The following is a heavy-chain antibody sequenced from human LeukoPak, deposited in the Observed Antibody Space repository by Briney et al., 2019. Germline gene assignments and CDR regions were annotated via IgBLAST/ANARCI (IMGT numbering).Heavy chain of an antibody. CDR1: GGSISSSSYY. D-gene: IGHD2-15*01. CDR2: IYYSGST. V-gene: IGHV4-39*01. CDR3: ARQGYCSGGSCYNSLGAFDI. J-gene: IGHJ3*02. Sequence: SETLSLTCTVSGGSISSSSYYWGWIRQPPGKGLEWTGSIYYSGSTYYNPSLKSRVTISADTSKNQFSLKLSSVTAADTAVYYCARQGYCSGGSCYNSLGAFDIWGQGTMVTVSS.